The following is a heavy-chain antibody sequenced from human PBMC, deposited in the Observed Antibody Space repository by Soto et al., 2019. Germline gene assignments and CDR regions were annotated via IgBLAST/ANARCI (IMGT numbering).Heavy chain of an antibody. Sequence: QVQLQQWGAGLLKPSETLSLTCAVYGGSFSGYYWSWIRQPPGKGLEWIGEINHSGSTNYNPSLKSRVTIAVDTSKNQFSLTLSSVTAADTDVYYCARGGIVVVPARGWFDPWGQGTLVTVSS. CDR2: INHSGST. V-gene: IGHV4-34*01. J-gene: IGHJ5*02. D-gene: IGHD2-2*01. CDR1: GGSFSGYY. CDR3: ARGGIVVVPARGWFDP.